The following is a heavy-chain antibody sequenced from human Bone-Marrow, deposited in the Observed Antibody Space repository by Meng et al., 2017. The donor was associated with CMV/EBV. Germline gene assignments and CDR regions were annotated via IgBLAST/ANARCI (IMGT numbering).Heavy chain of an antibody. V-gene: IGHV4-39*07. CDR3: ARFRYNRGESLYSIDY. CDR1: SGFISSSSYY. Sequence: SETLSLTCTVASGFISSSSYYWGWIRQPPGKGLEWIGSIYYSGSTYYNLSLKSRVTISVDTSKNQFSLRLTSVTAADTAVYYCARFRYNRGESLYSIDYWGHGTLVTVSS. D-gene: IGHD3-16*01. J-gene: IGHJ4*01. CDR2: IYYSGST.